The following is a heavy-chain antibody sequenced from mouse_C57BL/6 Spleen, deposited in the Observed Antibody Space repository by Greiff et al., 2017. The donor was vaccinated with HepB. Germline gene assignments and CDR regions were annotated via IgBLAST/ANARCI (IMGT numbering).Heavy chain of an antibody. CDR3: ARLTGTGYFDY. CDR2: IWSGGST. CDR1: GFSLTSYG. J-gene: IGHJ2*01. Sequence: QVQLKESGPGLVQPSQSLSITCTVSGFSLTSYGVHWVRQSPGKGLEWLGVIWSGGSTDYKAAFISRLSISKDNSKSQVFFKMNSLQADDTAIYYCARLTGTGYFDYWGQGTTLTVSS. D-gene: IGHD4-1*01. V-gene: IGHV2-2*01.